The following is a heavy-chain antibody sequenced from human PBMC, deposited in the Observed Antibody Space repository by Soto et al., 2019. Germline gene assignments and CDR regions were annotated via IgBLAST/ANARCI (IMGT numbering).Heavy chain of an antibody. J-gene: IGHJ4*02. CDR3: ARALPRPRALGTFPYYYFDS. V-gene: IGHV4-61*08. Sequence: SETLSLTCTVSGGSISSGDYYWSWIRQPPGKGLEWIGYIYNTGITNYNPSLKSRVTMSIDTSRNQFSLKLSSVTAADTAVYYCARALPRPRALGTFPYYYFDSWGQGTLVTVSS. CDR1: GGSISSGDYY. CDR2: IYNTGIT. D-gene: IGHD2-21*01.